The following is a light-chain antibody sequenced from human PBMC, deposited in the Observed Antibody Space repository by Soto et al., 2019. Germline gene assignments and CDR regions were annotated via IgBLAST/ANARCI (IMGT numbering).Light chain of an antibody. CDR1: QSVSSTY. V-gene: IGKV3-20*01. Sequence: EIVLTRSPGTLSLSPGEGATLSCRASQSVSSTYLAWYQQKAGQAPRLLIYGASSRATGIPDRFSGSGSGADFTLTISRLEPEDFAVYYCQQYGSSPQTFGQGTKVDIK. CDR2: GAS. CDR3: QQYGSSPQT. J-gene: IGKJ1*01.